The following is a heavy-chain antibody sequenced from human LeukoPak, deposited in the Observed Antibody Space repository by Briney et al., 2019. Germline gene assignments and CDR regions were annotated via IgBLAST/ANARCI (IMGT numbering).Heavy chain of an antibody. CDR2: ISPSGGST. CDR1: GYTFTSNY. CDR3: ARDNSVRDEAWWFNP. D-gene: IGHD5-24*01. Sequence: ASVKVSCKAFGYTFTSNYIHWVRQAPGQGPVWMGVISPSGGSTTYAQKFQGRVTLTRDMSTSTDYLELSSLRSEDTAVYYCARDNSVRDEAWWFNPWGQGTLVTVSS. J-gene: IGHJ5*02. V-gene: IGHV1-46*01.